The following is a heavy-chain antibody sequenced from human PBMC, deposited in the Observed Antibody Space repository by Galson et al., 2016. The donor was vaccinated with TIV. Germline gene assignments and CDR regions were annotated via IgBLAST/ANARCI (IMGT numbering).Heavy chain of an antibody. J-gene: IGHJ3*02. CDR3: AKGNYGDYSDRTGAFDM. D-gene: IGHD4-17*01. V-gene: IGHV1-18*01. CDR2: INTYSGNT. CDR1: GYSFSMYE. Sequence: SVKVSCTASGYSFSMYEISWVRQAPGQGLEWMGWINTYSGNTIYGRNRQGRVTITRETSTTTDYMELRSLRSDDTAVYYCAKGNYGDYSDRTGAFDMWGQGTMVTVST.